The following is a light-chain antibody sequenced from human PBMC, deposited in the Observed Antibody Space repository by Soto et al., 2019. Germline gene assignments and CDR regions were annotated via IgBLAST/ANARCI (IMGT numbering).Light chain of an antibody. V-gene: IGLV2-14*01. Sequence: QSALTQPASVSGSPGQSITISCTGTSSDVGGYNYVSWYQQYPGKAPKLMIYEVSNRPSGLSNRFSGSKSGNTASLTISGLQAEDEADYYCSSYTSSSTLVVFGGGTKVTVL. CDR2: EVS. J-gene: IGLJ2*01. CDR1: SSDVGGYNY. CDR3: SSYTSSSTLVV.